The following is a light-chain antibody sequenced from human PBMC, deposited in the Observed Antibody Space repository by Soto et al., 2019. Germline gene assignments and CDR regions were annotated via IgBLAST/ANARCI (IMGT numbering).Light chain of an antibody. CDR3: QQYYSNTPLT. V-gene: IGKV4-1*01. CDR2: WAS. Sequence: DIVMTKSSDSLSVSLAEGATINCSSRQIVLYSSNKRNYLAWYQQKPGQPPKLLIYWASTRESGVPDRFSGSGSGTEFTLTISSLQAEDVAVYYCQQYYSNTPLTFGGGTKVDIK. J-gene: IGKJ4*01. CDR1: QIVLYSSNKRNY.